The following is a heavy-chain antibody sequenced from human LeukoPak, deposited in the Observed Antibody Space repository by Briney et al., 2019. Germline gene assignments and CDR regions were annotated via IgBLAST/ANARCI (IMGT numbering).Heavy chain of an antibody. D-gene: IGHD2-15*01. CDR2: ISGSGGST. V-gene: IGHV3-23*01. Sequence: GGSLRLSCAASGFIFSNYAMSWVRQAPGKGLEWVSAISGSGGSTYYADSVKGRFTISRDNSKNTLYLQMNSLRAEDTAVYYCASRYCSGGSCYHVDYWGQGTLVTVSS. CDR1: GFIFSNYA. J-gene: IGHJ4*02. CDR3: ASRYCSGGSCYHVDY.